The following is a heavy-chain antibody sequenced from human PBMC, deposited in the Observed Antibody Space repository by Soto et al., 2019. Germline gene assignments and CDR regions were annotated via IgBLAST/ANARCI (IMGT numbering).Heavy chain of an antibody. V-gene: IGHV3-7*03. CDR1: GFTFSRYW. CDR2: IKEDGSEI. Sequence: ESGGGLVQPGGSLRLSCAASGFTFSRYWLTWVRQAPGKGLEWVANIKEDGSEIYYLDSVKGRFTTSRDNARNSLNLQMNSLRVEDTAVYYCARVISGRDYGDSIDYWGQGTLVTVSS. J-gene: IGHJ4*02. CDR3: ARVISGRDYGDSIDY. D-gene: IGHD4-17*01.